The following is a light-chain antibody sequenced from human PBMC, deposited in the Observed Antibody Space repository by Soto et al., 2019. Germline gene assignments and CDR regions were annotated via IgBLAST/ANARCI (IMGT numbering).Light chain of an antibody. CDR1: SSDVGAYTF. Sequence: QSALTQPASVSGSPGQSITISCTGTSSDVGAYTFVSWYQQHPDKVPKLMIFDVSRRPSGVSDRFSGSKSGNTASLTMSGHQAEDEAHYYCSSYSSSSTHVFGSGTKLTVL. CDR3: SSYSSSSTHV. CDR2: DVS. V-gene: IGLV2-14*03. J-gene: IGLJ1*01.